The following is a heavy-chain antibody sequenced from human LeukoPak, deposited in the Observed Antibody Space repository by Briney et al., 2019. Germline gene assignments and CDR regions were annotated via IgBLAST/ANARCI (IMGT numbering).Heavy chain of an antibody. D-gene: IGHD3-10*01. V-gene: IGHV3-74*01. CDR2: LNTVGRST. Sequence: PGGCLTPSCAATAFTFSSYWMRCVRQAPGKGRVWVSPLNTVGRSTNYADCVEGPLTISRHNAQHTVYLRMSSLRAQDTAVYYGARDHGRGAPDAFDIWGQGTTVTVSS. CDR1: AFTFSSYW. CDR3: ARDHGRGAPDAFDI. J-gene: IGHJ3*02.